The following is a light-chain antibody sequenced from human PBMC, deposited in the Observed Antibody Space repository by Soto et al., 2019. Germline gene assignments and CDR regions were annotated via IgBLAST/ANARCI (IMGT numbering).Light chain of an antibody. CDR1: QSVSSN. CDR2: GAS. V-gene: IGKV3-15*01. CDR3: QQYNDWLSIT. Sequence: IVMTQSPATLSVSPWERATLSCRASQSVSSNLAWYQQKPGQAPRLLIYGASTRATGTPARFSGSGSGTEFTLTISSLQSEDFAVYYCQQYNDWLSITFGQGTRLEIK. J-gene: IGKJ5*01.